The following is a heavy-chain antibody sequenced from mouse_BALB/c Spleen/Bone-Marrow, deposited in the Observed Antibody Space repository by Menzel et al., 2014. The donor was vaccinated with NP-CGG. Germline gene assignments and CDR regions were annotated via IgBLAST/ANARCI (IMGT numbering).Heavy chain of an antibody. CDR1: GYTFTSYW. Sequence: VQVEESGAELVKPGASVKLSCKASGYTFTSYWMYWVIQRPGQGLEWIGEINPRSGRTNYNEKFKSRATLTVDKSSSTAYMQLSSLTSEDSAVYYCARGLYGAMDYWGQGTSVTVSS. D-gene: IGHD1-1*01. V-gene: IGHV1S81*02. CDR2: INPRSGRT. J-gene: IGHJ4*01. CDR3: ARGLYGAMDY.